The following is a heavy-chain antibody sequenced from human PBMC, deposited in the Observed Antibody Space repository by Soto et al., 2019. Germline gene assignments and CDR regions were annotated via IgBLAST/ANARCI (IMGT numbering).Heavy chain of an antibody. D-gene: IGHD1-26*01. Sequence: QVQLVQSGAEVKKPGASVKVSCKASGYTFTSYGLSWVRQAPGQGLEWRGRISAYNYNTNYAQKLQGRVTLTTDTSTSTAYMELRSLSSDDTAVYYCSRVVGALGHWFDPWGQGTLVTVSS. CDR2: ISAYNYNT. V-gene: IGHV1-18*01. CDR3: SRVVGALGHWFDP. CDR1: GYTFTSYG. J-gene: IGHJ5*02.